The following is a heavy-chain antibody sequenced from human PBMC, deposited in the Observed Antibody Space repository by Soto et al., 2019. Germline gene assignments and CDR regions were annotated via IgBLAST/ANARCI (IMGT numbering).Heavy chain of an antibody. Sequence: QVQLVQSGAEVREPGASVKVSCKASGYSFTSLDINWVRQTAGQGLEWMGWMQPSTGRTGYAQKCQGRVTMTRYTSINPAYMELTSLTSDDTAFYYCARGCSAGVDCWGQGTLVTVSS. CDR2: MQPSTGRT. V-gene: IGHV1-8*01. CDR3: ARGCSAGVDC. D-gene: IGHD3-10*01. CDR1: GYSFTSLD. J-gene: IGHJ4*02.